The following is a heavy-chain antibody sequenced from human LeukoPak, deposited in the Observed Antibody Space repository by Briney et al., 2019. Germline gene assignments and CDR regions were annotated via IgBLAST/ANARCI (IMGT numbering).Heavy chain of an antibody. CDR2: ISNSGDTT. CDR1: GLTFSSHW. Sequence: PGGSLRLSCAASGLTFSSHWIHWVRQAPGKGLEWISGISNSGDTTYDADSVKGRFTISRDNSKNTLYLQMNSLRAEDTAVYYCAKCPGSANCYTGFDYWGQGTLVTVSS. CDR3: AKCPGSANCYTGFDY. J-gene: IGHJ4*02. V-gene: IGHV3-23*01. D-gene: IGHD2-2*02.